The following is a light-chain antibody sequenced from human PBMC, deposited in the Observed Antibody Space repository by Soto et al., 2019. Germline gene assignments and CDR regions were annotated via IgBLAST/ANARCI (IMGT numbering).Light chain of an antibody. CDR1: QSVSSN. J-gene: IGKJ1*01. CDR3: QQYGSSRT. CDR2: GAS. V-gene: IGKV3-15*01. Sequence: EIVMTQSPATLSVSPGERARLSCRASQSVSSNLAWYQQKPGQAPRLLIYGASTRATDIPARFSGSGSGTEFTLTISSLQSEDFAVYYCQQYGSSRTFGQGTKVDIK.